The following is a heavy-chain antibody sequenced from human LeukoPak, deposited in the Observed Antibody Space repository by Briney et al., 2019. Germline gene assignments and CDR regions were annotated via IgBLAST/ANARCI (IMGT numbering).Heavy chain of an antibody. J-gene: IGHJ4*02. CDR2: IRSRPNGYAT. V-gene: IGHV3-73*01. Sequence: GGSLKLSCAASGFNFSGSAIHWVRQASGKGLEWVGRIRSRPNGYATAYAASVKGRFTMSRDDSKNTAYLQMNSLKTGDTAVYYCTTVRDDYWGQGTLVTVSS. CDR1: GFNFSGSA. CDR3: TTVRDDY.